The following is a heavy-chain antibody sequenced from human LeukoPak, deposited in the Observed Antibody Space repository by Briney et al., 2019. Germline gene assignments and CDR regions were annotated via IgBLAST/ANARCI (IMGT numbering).Heavy chain of an antibody. CDR1: GFTFSDYY. J-gene: IGHJ6*03. CDR3: ARVGSHSGSLSLIRRNYKYYYYMDV. D-gene: IGHD3-10*01. CDR2: IKQDGSEK. Sequence: GGSLRLSCTASGFTFSDYYMSWIRQTPGKGLEWVANIKQDGSEKYYVDSVKGRFTISRDNAKNSLYLQMNSLRAEDTAVYYCARVGSHSGSLSLIRRNYKYYYYMDVWGKGTTVTISS. V-gene: IGHV3-7*01.